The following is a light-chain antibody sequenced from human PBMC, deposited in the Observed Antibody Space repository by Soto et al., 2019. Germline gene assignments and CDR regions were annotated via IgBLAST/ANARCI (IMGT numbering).Light chain of an antibody. CDR2: SNN. CDR1: SSNIGSNN. J-gene: IGLJ3*02. V-gene: IGLV1-44*01. CDR3: ASWDDSVNGLV. Sequence: QSVLTQPPSASATPGQRVTISCSGSSSNIGSNNVEWYQHLPGTAPKLLIYSNNQGPSGVPDRFSGSKSGTSASLAISGLQSEDEADYYCASWDDSVNGLVIGGGTKLTAL.